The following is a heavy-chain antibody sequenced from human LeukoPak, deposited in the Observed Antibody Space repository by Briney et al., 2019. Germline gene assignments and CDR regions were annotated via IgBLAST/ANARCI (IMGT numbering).Heavy chain of an antibody. CDR1: GYTLTELS. Sequence: ASVKVSCKVSGYTLTELSMHWVRQAPGKGLEWMGGFDPEDGETIYAQKFQGRVTMTEDTSTDTAYMELSSLRSEDTAVYYCATSSGYCSGGSCEFDPWGQGTLVTVSP. D-gene: IGHD2-15*01. CDR3: ATSSGYCSGGSCEFDP. V-gene: IGHV1-24*01. CDR2: FDPEDGET. J-gene: IGHJ5*02.